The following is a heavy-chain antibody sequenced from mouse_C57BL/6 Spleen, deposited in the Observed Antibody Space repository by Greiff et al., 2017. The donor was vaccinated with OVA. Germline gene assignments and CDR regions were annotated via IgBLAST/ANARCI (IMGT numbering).Heavy chain of an antibody. J-gene: IGHJ3*01. Sequence: VQLKESGGDLVKPGGSLTLSCAASGFTFSSYGMSWVRHTPYKRLEWVATISSGGSYTYYPDSVKGRFTISRDNAKNTLYLQMSSLKSEDTAMYYCARQGDSPLAYWGQGTLVTVSA. CDR3: ARQGDSPLAY. D-gene: IGHD3-3*01. CDR1: GFTFSSYG. V-gene: IGHV5-6*01. CDR2: ISSGGSYT.